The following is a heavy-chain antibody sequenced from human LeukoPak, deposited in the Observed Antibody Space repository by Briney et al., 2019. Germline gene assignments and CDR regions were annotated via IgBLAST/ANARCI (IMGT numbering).Heavy chain of an antibody. CDR3: ARDRGYCSGTSCYSYYYYGMDV. D-gene: IGHD2-2*01. Sequence: ASVKVSCKASGYTFTSYYMHWVRQAPGQGLEWMGIINPSGGSTSYAQKFQGRVTMTRDTSTSTVYMELSSLRSEDTAVYYCARDRGYCSGTSCYSYYYYGMDVWGKGTTVTVSS. J-gene: IGHJ6*04. V-gene: IGHV1-46*01. CDR2: INPSGGST. CDR1: GYTFTSYY.